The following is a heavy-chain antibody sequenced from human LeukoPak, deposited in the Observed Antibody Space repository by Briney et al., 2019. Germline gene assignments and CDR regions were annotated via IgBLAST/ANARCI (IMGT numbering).Heavy chain of an antibody. CDR2: IYYSGST. CDR3: ARDSTYYYYMDV. V-gene: IGHV4-31*03. Sequence: SETLSLTCTVSGGSISSGGYYWSWIRQHPGKGLEWIGYIYYSGSTYYNPSLKSRVTISVDTSKNQFSPKLSSVTAADTAVYYCARDSTYYYYMDVWGKGTTVTVSS. CDR1: GGSISSGGYY. J-gene: IGHJ6*03.